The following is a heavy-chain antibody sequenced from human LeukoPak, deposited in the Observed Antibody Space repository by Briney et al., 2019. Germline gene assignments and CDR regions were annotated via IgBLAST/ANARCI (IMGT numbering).Heavy chain of an antibody. CDR3: ARDAYSSSWKPPNWFDP. CDR2: ISSSSSTI. D-gene: IGHD6-13*01. CDR1: GFAFSNAW. Sequence: GGSLRLSCAASGFAFSNAWMSWVRQAPGKGLEWVSYISSSSSTIYYADSVKGRFTISRDNAKNSLYLQMNSLRAEDTAVYYCARDAYSSSWKPPNWFDPWGQGTLVTVSS. J-gene: IGHJ5*02. V-gene: IGHV3-48*01.